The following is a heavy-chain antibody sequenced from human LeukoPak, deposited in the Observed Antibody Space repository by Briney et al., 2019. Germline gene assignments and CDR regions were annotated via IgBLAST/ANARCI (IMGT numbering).Heavy chain of an antibody. CDR3: AKDLGVPAASGLGQYYYYGMDV. V-gene: IGHV3-21*01. D-gene: IGHD3-16*01. CDR2: ISSSSSYI. Sequence: KPGGSLRLSCAASGFTFSSYSMNWVRQAPGKGLEWVSSISSSSSYIYYADSVKGRFTISRDNSKNTLYLQMNSLRAEDTAVYYCAKDLGVPAASGLGQYYYYGMDVWGQGTTVTVSS. CDR1: GFTFSSYS. J-gene: IGHJ6*02.